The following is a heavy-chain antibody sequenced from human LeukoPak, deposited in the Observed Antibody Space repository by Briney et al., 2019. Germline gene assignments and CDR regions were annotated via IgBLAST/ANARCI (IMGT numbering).Heavy chain of an antibody. CDR3: ARAAAGNRGWDWYYFDY. Sequence: GGSLRLSCADSGFTFSSYSMNWVRQAPGKGLDWVSSISSSSSDIYYADSVKGRFTISRDNAKNSLFLQMNNLRAEDTAVYYCARAAAGNRGWDWYYFDYWGQGTLVSVSS. CDR1: GFTFSSYS. CDR2: ISSSSSDI. J-gene: IGHJ4*02. V-gene: IGHV3-21*01. D-gene: IGHD6-13*01.